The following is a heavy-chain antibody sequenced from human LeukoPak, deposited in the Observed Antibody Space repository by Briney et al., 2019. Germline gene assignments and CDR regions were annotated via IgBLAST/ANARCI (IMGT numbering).Heavy chain of an antibody. V-gene: IGHV1-46*01. CDR2: INPSGGST. J-gene: IGHJ5*02. Sequence: ASVKVSCKASGYTFTSYYMHWVRQAPGQGLEWMGIINPSGGSTSYAQKFQGRVTMTRDMSTSTVYMELSSLRSDDTAVYYCARANMVRGVGSFFDRNWFDPWGQGTLVTVSS. CDR1: GYTFTSYY. CDR3: ARANMVRGVGSFFDRNWFDP. D-gene: IGHD3-10*01.